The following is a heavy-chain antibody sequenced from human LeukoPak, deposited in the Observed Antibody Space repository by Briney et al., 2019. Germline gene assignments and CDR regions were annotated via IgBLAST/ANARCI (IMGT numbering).Heavy chain of an antibody. CDR1: GFTSSNAW. V-gene: IGHV3-15*07. CDR3: TVHYLGYCSGGSCYYYYGMDV. CDR2: IKSKTDGGTT. D-gene: IGHD2-15*01. J-gene: IGHJ6*02. Sequence: GGSLRLSCAASGFTSSNAWMNWVRQAPGKGLEWVGRIKSKTDGGTTDYAAPVKGRFTISRDDSKNTLYLQMNSLKTEDTAVYYCTVHYLGYCSGGSCYYYYGMDVWGQGTTVTVSS.